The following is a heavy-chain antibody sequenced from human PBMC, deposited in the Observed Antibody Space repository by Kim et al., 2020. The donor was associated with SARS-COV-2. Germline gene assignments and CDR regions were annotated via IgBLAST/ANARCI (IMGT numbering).Heavy chain of an antibody. Sequence: ASVKVSCKASGYTFTSYYMHWVRQAPGQGLEWMGRINPSGGSTSYAQKFQGRVTFTSDTSTTTVYMELSSLRSEDTAVYYCARDRIPIFGVMNYYGMDVWGQGTTVTVS. CDR3: ARDRIPIFGVMNYYGMDV. J-gene: IGHJ6*02. D-gene: IGHD3-3*01. CDR2: INPSGGST. CDR1: GYTFTSYY. V-gene: IGHV1-46*01.